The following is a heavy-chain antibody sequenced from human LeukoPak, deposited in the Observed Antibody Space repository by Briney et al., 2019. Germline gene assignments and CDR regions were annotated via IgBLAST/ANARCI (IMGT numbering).Heavy chain of an antibody. CDR1: GFTFSDSY. Sequence: PGGSLRLSCAASGFTFSDSYMGWIRQAPGKGLEWVSYISRSENTIYYTDSVKGRFTISRDSAKNSLYLQMNSLRADDTAVYFCARDKGGDYGLFDYWGQGTLVTVSS. CDR2: ISRSENTI. CDR3: ARDKGGDYGLFDY. J-gene: IGHJ4*02. D-gene: IGHD2-21*02. V-gene: IGHV3-11*01.